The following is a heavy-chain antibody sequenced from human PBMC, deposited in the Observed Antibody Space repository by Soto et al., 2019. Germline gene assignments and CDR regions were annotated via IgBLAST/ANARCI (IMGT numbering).Heavy chain of an antibody. CDR2: IYYSGSG. J-gene: IGHJ5*02. Sequence: QVQLQESGPGLVNPSQTLSLTCTVSGASISSGDYYWSWIRQYPGMGLEWIGYIYYSGSGHNNPSLKSRVTIXXDXSXXEFSLKLSSVTAADTAVYYCAGAKLVPAYWEWFDPWGQGTLVTVSS. V-gene: IGHV4-31*03. D-gene: IGHD2-2*01. CDR1: GASISSGDYY. CDR3: AGAKLVPAYWEWFDP.